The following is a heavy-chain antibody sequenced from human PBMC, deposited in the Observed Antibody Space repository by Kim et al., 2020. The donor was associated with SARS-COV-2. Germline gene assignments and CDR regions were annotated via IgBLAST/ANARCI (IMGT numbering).Heavy chain of an antibody. D-gene: IGHD1-26*01. CDR3: ARQGVRDGSYGDAFDI. J-gene: IGHJ3*02. CDR2: IDPSDSYT. V-gene: IGHV5-10-1*01. CDR1: GYSFTSYW. Sequence: GESLKISCKGSGYSFTSYWISWVRQMPGKGLEWMGRIDPSDSYTNYSPSFQGHVTISADKSISTAYLQWSSLKASDTAMYYCARQGVRDGSYGDAFDIWGQGTMVTVSS.